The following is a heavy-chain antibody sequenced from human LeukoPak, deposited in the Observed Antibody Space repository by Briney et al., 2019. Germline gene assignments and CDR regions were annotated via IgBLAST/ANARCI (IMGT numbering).Heavy chain of an antibody. Sequence: SETLSLTCTVSGGSISSYYWSWIRQPPGKGLEWIGYIYYSGSTNYNPSLKSRVTISVDTSKNQFSLKLSSVTAADTAVYYCARASGILTGYQSHDYWGQGTLVTVSS. D-gene: IGHD3-9*01. CDR2: IYYSGST. J-gene: IGHJ4*02. V-gene: IGHV4-59*12. CDR3: ARASGILTGYQSHDY. CDR1: GGSISSYY.